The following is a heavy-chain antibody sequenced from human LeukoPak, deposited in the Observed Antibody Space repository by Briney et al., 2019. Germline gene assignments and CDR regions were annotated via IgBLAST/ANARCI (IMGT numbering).Heavy chain of an antibody. Sequence: GGSLRLSCAASGFTFSNYGMDWVRQAPGKGLEWVAVISYDEINTYYADSVKGRFTISRDNSKNTLYLQMNSLRAEDTAVYYCVKDYSGYTSYFHSWGRGTLVTVST. D-gene: IGHD5-12*01. CDR2: ISYDEINT. CDR3: VKDYSGYTSYFHS. CDR1: GFTFSNYG. J-gene: IGHJ4*02. V-gene: IGHV3-30*18.